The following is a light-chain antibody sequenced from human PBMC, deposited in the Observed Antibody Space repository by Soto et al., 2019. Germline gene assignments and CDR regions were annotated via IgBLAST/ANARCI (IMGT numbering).Light chain of an antibody. CDR3: QQSSSTPPFT. J-gene: IGKJ3*01. CDR1: QSISSY. CDR2: AAS. Sequence: DIQMTQSPSSLSASVGDRVTITCRASQSISSYLNWYQLKPGKAPKLLIYAASSLQSGVPSRFSGSGSGTDFTLTISSLQPEDFATYYCQQSSSTPPFTFGPGTKVDI. V-gene: IGKV1-39*01.